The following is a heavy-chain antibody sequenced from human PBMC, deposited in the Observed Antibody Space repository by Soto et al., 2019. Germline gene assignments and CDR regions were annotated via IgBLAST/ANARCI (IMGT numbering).Heavy chain of an antibody. V-gene: IGHV4-31*03. CDR1: GGSLSSGGYY. D-gene: IGHD3-22*01. Sequence: TLSLTCTVSGGSLSSGGYYWSWIRQHPGKGLEWIWYIYYSGSTYYNPSLKSRVTISVDTSKKQFSLKLSSLTAADTAVYYCARDQGYYDSSGYFDYWGQGTLVTVSS. CDR3: ARDQGYYDSSGYFDY. CDR2: IYYSGST. J-gene: IGHJ4*02.